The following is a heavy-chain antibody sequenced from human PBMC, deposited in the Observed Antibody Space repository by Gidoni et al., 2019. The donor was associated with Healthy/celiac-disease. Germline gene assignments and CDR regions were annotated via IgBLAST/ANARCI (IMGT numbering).Heavy chain of an antibody. CDR1: GLSLSTSGVG. D-gene: IGHD3-22*01. CDR2: IYWNNDK. CDR3: AHRPYDSSGYRIPGFDY. Sequence: QITLKESGPTLVKRTQTLTLTCTFPGLSLSTSGVGVGWIRQPPGKALEWLARIYWNNDKRYSPSLKSRLTITKDTSKNQVVLTMTNMDPVDTATYYCAHRPYDSSGYRIPGFDYWGQGTLVTVSS. V-gene: IGHV2-5*01. J-gene: IGHJ4*02.